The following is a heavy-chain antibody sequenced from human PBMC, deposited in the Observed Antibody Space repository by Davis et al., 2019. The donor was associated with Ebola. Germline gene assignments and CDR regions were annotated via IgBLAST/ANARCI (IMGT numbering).Heavy chain of an antibody. Sequence: SETLSLTCAVYGGSFSGYYWSWIRQPPGKGLEWIGEINHSGSTNYNPSLKSRVTISVDTSKNQFSLKLSPVTAADTAVYYCARGHYGGTGYFDYWGQGTLVTVSS. CDR2: INHSGST. CDR1: GGSFSGYY. J-gene: IGHJ4*02. V-gene: IGHV4-34*01. D-gene: IGHD4-23*01. CDR3: ARGHYGGTGYFDY.